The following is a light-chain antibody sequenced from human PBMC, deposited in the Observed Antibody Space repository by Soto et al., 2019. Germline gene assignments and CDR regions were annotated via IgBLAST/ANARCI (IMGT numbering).Light chain of an antibody. Sequence: IVLTQSPNTLSLSPGEGGTHSCRAGQSVPRSYLAWYQQKPGQAPRLLIYGTSSRATGIPDRFSGSGSGTDFTLTISRLEPEDFAMFYCQQYGSSITFGQGTRLEI. CDR3: QQYGSSIT. CDR1: QSVPRSY. CDR2: GTS. J-gene: IGKJ5*01. V-gene: IGKV3-20*01.